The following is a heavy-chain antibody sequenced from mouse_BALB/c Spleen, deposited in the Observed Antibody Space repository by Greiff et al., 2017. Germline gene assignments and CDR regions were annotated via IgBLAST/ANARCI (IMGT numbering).Heavy chain of an antibody. Sequence: QVQLQQPGAELVRPGASVKLSCKASGYTFTSYWINWVKQRPGQGLEWIGNIYPSDSYTNYNQKFKDKATLTVDKSSSTAYMQLSSPTSEDSAVYYCTRYYDGGSSYFDYWGQGTTLTVSS. J-gene: IGHJ2*01. CDR3: TRYYDGGSSYFDY. CDR1: GYTFTSYW. D-gene: IGHD1-1*01. V-gene: IGHV1-69*02. CDR2: IYPSDSYT.